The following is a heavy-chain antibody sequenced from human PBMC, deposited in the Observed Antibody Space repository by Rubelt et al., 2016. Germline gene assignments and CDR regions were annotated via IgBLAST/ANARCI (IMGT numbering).Heavy chain of an antibody. V-gene: IGHV1-3*01. CDR2: INAGNGNT. CDR3: ARGGAAAGTVDY. CDR1: GYTFTSYA. D-gene: IGHD6-13*01. Sequence: QVQLVQSGAEVKKPGASVKVSCKASGYTFTSYAMHWVRQAPGQRLEWMGWINAGNGNTKYSQKFTGRVTITRDTSASTAYMELSSLRSEDTAGYYCARGGAAAGTVDYWGQGTLVTVSS. J-gene: IGHJ4*02.